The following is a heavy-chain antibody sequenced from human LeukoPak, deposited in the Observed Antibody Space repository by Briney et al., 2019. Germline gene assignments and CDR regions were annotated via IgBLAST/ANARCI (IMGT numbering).Heavy chain of an antibody. J-gene: IGHJ6*02. CDR3: ARDPLSSYGGNRYYYYGMDV. CDR2: IYYSGST. CDR1: GGSISSGGYY. D-gene: IGHD4-17*01. V-gene: IGHV4-31*03. Sequence: PSETLSLTCTVSGGSISSGGYYWSWIRQHPGKGLEWIGYIYYSGSTYYNPSLKSRVTISVDTSKNQFSLKLSSVTAADTAVYYCARDPLSSYGGNRYYYYGMDVWGQGTTVTVSS.